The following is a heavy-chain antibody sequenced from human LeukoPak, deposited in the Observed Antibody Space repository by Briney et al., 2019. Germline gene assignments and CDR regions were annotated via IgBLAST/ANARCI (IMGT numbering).Heavy chain of an antibody. J-gene: IGHJ4*02. CDR1: GFTFTNYP. V-gene: IGHV3-48*01. CDR2: ISSSSTTI. CDR3: ARDVIPY. D-gene: IGHD2-2*02. Sequence: PGGSLRLSCATSGFTFTNYPMNWVRQAPGKGLEWVSYISSSSTTIYYADSVKGRFTISRDDAKNSLYLQMNSLRAEDTAAYYCARDVIPYWGQGALVTVSS.